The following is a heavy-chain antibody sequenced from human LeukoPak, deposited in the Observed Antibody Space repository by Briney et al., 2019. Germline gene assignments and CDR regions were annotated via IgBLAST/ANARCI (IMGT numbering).Heavy chain of an antibody. CDR2: IYHSGST. CDR1: GYSISSGYY. CDR3: ARLRDFWSGYLYYYYMDV. Sequence: PSETLSLTCTVSGYSISSGYYWGWIRQPPGKGLEWIGSIYHSGSTNYNPSLKSRVTISVDTSKNQFSLKLSSVTAADTAVYYCARLRDFWSGYLYYYYMDVWGKGTTVTVSS. J-gene: IGHJ6*03. D-gene: IGHD3-3*01. V-gene: IGHV4-38-2*02.